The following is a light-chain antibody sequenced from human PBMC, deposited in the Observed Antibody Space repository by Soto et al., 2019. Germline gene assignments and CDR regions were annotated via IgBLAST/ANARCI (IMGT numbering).Light chain of an antibody. CDR2: EVS. V-gene: IGKV2D-29*01. CDR3: MQSIQLPLT. J-gene: IGKJ4*01. Sequence: DIVMTQIPISLSVTPGQPASISCTSSQRLLHSDGRAYLYWYLQKAGQTPQLLIYEVSKRFSGVPDRFSGSGSGTDFTLKISRVEAEDVGFYYCMQSIQLPLTFGGGTKVEIK. CDR1: QRLLHSDGRAY.